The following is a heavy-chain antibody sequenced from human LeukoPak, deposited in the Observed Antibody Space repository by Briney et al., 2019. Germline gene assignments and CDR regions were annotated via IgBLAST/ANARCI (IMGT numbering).Heavy chain of an antibody. CDR2: ISGSGGST. CDR1: GFTFSSYG. V-gene: IGHV3-23*01. D-gene: IGHD1-26*01. J-gene: IGHJ4*02. Sequence: QTGGSLRLSCAASGFTFSSYGMSWVRQAPGKGLEWVSAISGSGGSTYYADSVKGRFTISRDNSKNTLYLQMNSLRAEDTAVYYCAKLTTSGSYPYYFDYWGQGTLVTVSS. CDR3: AKLTTSGSYPYYFDY.